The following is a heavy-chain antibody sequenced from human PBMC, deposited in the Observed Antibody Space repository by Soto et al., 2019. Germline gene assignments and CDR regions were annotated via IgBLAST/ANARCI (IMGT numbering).Heavy chain of an antibody. J-gene: IGHJ4*02. CDR1: GFTFSSYA. D-gene: IGHD3-9*01. Sequence: GGSLRLSCAASGFTFSSYAMSWVRQAPGKGLEWVSAISGSGGSTYYADSVKGRFTISRDNSKNTLYLQMNSLRAEDTAVYYCAKSPQYYDILTGYYTLYYFDYWGQGTLVTVSS. CDR2: ISGSGGST. CDR3: AKSPQYYDILTGYYTLYYFDY. V-gene: IGHV3-23*01.